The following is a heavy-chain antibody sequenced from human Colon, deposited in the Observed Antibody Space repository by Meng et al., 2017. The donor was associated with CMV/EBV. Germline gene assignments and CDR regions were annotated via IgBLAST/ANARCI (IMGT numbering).Heavy chain of an antibody. V-gene: IGHV3-66*03. J-gene: IGHJ6*02. CDR2: IHNSGTT. Sequence: GESLKISCAASGFSVSDNYMSWVRQAPGKGLEWVSIIHNSGTTYYADSVKGRFTISRDNSKNTLYLEVNSLRLDDTAVYYCAKDHTDCSSTSCYNPTHYGMDVWGQGTTVTVSS. D-gene: IGHD2-2*02. CDR1: GFSVSDNY. CDR3: AKDHTDCSSTSCYNPTHYGMDV.